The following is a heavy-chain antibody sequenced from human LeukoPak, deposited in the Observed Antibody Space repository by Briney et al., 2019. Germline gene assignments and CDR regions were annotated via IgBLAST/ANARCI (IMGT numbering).Heavy chain of an antibody. Sequence: PSETLSLTCTVSGGSISSYYWSWIRQPAGKGLEWIGRIYTSGSTTYNPSLKSRVTMSVDTSKNQFSLKLSSVTAADTAVYYCAGDSGTTGEVKFDPGGRGPLVTVSS. CDR3: AGDSGTTGEVKFDP. CDR1: GGSISSYY. V-gene: IGHV4-4*07. D-gene: IGHD3-10*01. J-gene: IGHJ5*02. CDR2: IYTSGST.